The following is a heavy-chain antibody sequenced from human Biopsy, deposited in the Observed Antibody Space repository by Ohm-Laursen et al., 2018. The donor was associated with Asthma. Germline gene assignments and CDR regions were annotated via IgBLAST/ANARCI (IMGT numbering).Heavy chain of an antibody. J-gene: IGHJ6*02. CDR1: GDSISSRGGHY. Sequence: TLSLTWIVSGDSISSRGGHYWSWIRQHPGKGLEWIGYIYYSGSTYYNPSLKSRVTISVDTSKNQFSLKVRSVTAADTAVYYCARDRSYSGSAGFGHYYGMDVWGPGTTVTVFS. D-gene: IGHD5-12*01. V-gene: IGHV4-31*02. CDR2: IYYSGST. CDR3: ARDRSYSGSAGFGHYYGMDV.